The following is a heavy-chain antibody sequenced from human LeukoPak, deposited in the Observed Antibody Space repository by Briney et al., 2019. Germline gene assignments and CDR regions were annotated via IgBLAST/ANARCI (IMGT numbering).Heavy chain of an antibody. V-gene: IGHV3-30*18. CDR2: ISYDGSNK. CDR3: AKPIHVSLWFGESHDAFDI. Sequence: GGSLRLSCAASGFTFSSYGMHWVRQAPGKGLEWVAVISYDGSNKYYADSVKGRFTISRDNSKNTLYLQMNSLRAEDTAVYYCAKPIHVSLWFGESHDAFDIWGQGTMVTVSS. CDR1: GFTFSSYG. J-gene: IGHJ3*02. D-gene: IGHD3-10*01.